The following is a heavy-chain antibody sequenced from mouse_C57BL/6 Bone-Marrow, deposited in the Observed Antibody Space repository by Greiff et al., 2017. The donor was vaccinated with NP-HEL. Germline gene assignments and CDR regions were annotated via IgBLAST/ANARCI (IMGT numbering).Heavy chain of an antibody. V-gene: IGHV8-5*01. D-gene: IGHD2-12*01. CDR3: AQIAREGIYNYDYFDY. CDR1: GFSLSTSYMG. J-gene: IGHJ2*01. Sequence: QVTLKESGPGILQPSQTLSLTCSFSGFSLSTSYMGIGWIRQPSGMGLEWLAHLWWNDDKYYNPSLKHRPSIFTATSNNQVFLKITSVDTADTATYYCAQIAREGIYNYDYFDYWGQGTTLTVSS. CDR2: LWWNDDK.